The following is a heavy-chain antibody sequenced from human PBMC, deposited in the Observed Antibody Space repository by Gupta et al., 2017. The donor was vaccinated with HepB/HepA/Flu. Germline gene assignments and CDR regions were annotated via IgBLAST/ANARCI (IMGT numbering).Heavy chain of an antibody. V-gene: IGHV4-39*01. CDR3: ARHLTPFTWGWFDP. CDR2: IFYSGKT. J-gene: IGHJ5*02. D-gene: IGHD3-9*01. CDR1: GASITNRNHY. Sequence: HLHLPESCPGLVKPSDPMSLTSTVSGASITNRNHYCGRLRQPPGKGLEWIGSIFYSGKTYYSPSLTSQAIISVDTSKNQFSLELTSVTATDTAMYYCARHLTPFTWGWFDPWGQGMLVTVSS.